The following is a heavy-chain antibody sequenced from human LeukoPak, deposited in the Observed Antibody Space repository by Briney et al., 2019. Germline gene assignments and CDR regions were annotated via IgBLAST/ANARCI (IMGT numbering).Heavy chain of an antibody. J-gene: IGHJ4*02. D-gene: IGHD6-19*01. CDR3: AGDGGWDYFDY. V-gene: IGHV3-23*01. CDR2: ISGSGGST. Sequence: GGSLRLSCAASEFTFSSYAMSWVRQAPGKGLEWVSAISGSGGSTYYADSVKGRFTISRDNSKNTLYLQMNSLRAEDTAVYYCAGDGGWDYFDYWGQGTLVAVSS. CDR1: EFTFSSYA.